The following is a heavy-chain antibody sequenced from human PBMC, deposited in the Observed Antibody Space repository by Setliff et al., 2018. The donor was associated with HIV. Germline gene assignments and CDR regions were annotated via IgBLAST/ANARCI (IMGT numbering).Heavy chain of an antibody. CDR2: IDHSGST. Sequence: KTSETLSLTCTVSGGSISSGVYYWSWIRHHPGKGLEWIGEIDHSGSTDDNPSLKSRVTISVDTSKNQFSLKLSSVSAADTAVYYCARGHPIVPTGLVSFYFDHWGQGTLVTVSS. J-gene: IGHJ4*02. CDR3: ARGHPIVPTGLVSFYFDH. CDR1: GGSISSGVYY. D-gene: IGHD2-2*01. V-gene: IGHV4-31*03.